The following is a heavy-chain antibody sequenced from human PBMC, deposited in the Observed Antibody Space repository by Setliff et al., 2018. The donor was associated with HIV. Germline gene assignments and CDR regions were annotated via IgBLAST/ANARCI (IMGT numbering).Heavy chain of an antibody. J-gene: IGHJ4*02. CDR1: GGSFSGYY. D-gene: IGHD3-22*01. V-gene: IGHV4-34*01. Sequence: SETLSLTCAVYGGSFSGYYWSWIRQPPGKGLEWIGEINHTGSTNYNPSLKSRVTISVDTSKNQFSLKLTSVTAADTAVYYCASRYYYDTSGYYYFDYWGQGTLVTSPQ. CDR2: INHTGST. CDR3: ASRYYYDTSGYYYFDY.